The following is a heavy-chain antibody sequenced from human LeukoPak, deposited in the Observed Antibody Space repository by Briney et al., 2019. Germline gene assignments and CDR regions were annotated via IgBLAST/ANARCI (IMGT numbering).Heavy chain of an antibody. CDR3: ARDSLLAAPYTGH. CDR2: ISDYSGNP. Sequence: GASVKVSCKASGYTFTSYGISWVRQAPGQGLEWMGWISDYSGNPNYAQKFQGRVTMTADTFTSTAYMELRSLRSDDTAVYFCARDSLLAAPYTGHWGQGTLVTVSS. CDR1: GYTFTSYG. D-gene: IGHD3-10*01. V-gene: IGHV1-18*01. J-gene: IGHJ4*02.